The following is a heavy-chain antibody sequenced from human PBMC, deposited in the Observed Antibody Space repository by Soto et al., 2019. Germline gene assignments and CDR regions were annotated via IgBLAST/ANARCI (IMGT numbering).Heavy chain of an antibody. CDR2: INHSGST. Sequence: QVQLQQWGAGLLKPSETLSLTCAVYGGSFSGYYWSWIRQPPGKGLEWIGEINHSGSTNYNPSLKSRVTISLDTAKNPFSLKLSSVTAADTAVYYCARGGGYSYGVDYWGQGTLVTVSS. D-gene: IGHD5-18*01. V-gene: IGHV4-34*01. CDR1: GGSFSGYY. J-gene: IGHJ4*02. CDR3: ARGGGYSYGVDY.